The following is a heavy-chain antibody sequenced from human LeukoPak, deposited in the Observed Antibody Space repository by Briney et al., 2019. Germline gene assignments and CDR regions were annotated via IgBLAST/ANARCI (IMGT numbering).Heavy chain of an antibody. Sequence: GGSLRLSCAASGFTFNNYAMSWVRQAPGKGLEWVSAISGSDAGTYYADSVKGRFTISRDNSKNTLYLQMNSLRAEDTAVYYCAKDRAPYRFDPWGQGTLVTVSS. CDR2: ISGSDAGT. V-gene: IGHV3-23*01. CDR1: GFTFNNYA. J-gene: IGHJ5*02. CDR3: AKDRAPYRFDP.